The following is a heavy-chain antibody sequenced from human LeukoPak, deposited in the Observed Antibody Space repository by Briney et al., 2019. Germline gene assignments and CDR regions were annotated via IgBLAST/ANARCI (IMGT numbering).Heavy chain of an antibody. D-gene: IGHD4-23*01. CDR3: AATPDYGGNSDAFDI. CDR1: GGTFSSYA. CDR2: IIPILGIA. V-gene: IGHV1-69*04. J-gene: IGHJ3*02. Sequence: ASVKVSCKASGGTFSSYAISWVRQAPGQGLEWMGRIIPILGIANYAQKFQERVTITRDMSTSTAYMELSSLRSEDTAVYYCAATPDYGGNSDAFDIWGQGTMVTVSS.